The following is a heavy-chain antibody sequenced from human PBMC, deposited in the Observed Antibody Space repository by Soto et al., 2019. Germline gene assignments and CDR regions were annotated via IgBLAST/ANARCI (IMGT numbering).Heavy chain of an antibody. J-gene: IGHJ4*02. V-gene: IGHV1-8*01. CDR3: ARGTRGYCSSTSCPPLDY. D-gene: IGHD2-2*01. Sequence: QVPLVQSGAEVKKPGASVKVSCKASGYTFTSYVINWVRQATGQGLEWMGWMNPNSGNTGYAQKFQGRVTMTRNTSISTAYMELSSLRSEDTAVYYCARGTRGYCSSTSCPPLDYWGQGTLVTVSS. CDR2: MNPNSGNT. CDR1: GYTFTSYV.